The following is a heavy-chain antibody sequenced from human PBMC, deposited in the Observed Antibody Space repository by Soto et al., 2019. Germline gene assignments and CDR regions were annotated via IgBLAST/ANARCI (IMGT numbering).Heavy chain of an antibody. V-gene: IGHV4-39*01. CDR2: ILYRGST. CDR3: ARLGSSGWYQGSYFDY. D-gene: IGHD6-19*01. CDR1: GGSITRNNHY. Sequence: QLQLQESGPGLVKPSETLSLTCIVSGGSITRNNHYWGWIRQSPGKGLEWIGSILYRGSTNYNPSLKSRVTFSVETSKNQFSLKMSSVPAADTALYYCARLGSSGWYQGSYFDYWGQGTLVTVSS. J-gene: IGHJ4*02.